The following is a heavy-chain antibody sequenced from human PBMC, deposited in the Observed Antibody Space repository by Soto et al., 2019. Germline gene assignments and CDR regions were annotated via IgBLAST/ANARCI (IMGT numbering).Heavy chain of an antibody. CDR1: GGTFSSYA. D-gene: IGHD2-15*01. Sequence: QVQLVQSGAEVKKPGSSVKVSCKASGGTFSSYAISWVRQAPGQGLEWMGGIIPIFGTANYAQKFQGRVTITADESTSTVYMELSSMRSEDTAVYYCARGRLLVVVADTPSLDYWGQGTLVTVSS. CDR2: IIPIFGTA. CDR3: ARGRLLVVVADTPSLDY. J-gene: IGHJ4*02. V-gene: IGHV1-69*01.